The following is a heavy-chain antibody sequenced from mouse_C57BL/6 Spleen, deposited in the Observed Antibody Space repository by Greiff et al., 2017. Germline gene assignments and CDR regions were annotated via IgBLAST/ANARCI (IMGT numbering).Heavy chain of an antibody. V-gene: IGHV5-9-1*02. CDR2: ISSGGDYI. CDR1: GFTFSSYA. D-gene: IGHD2-1*01. CDR3: TLYYGNYDAMDY. J-gene: IGHJ4*01. Sequence: DVHLVESGEGLVKPGGSLKLSCAASGFTFSSYAMSWVRQTPEKRLEWVAYISSGGDYIYYADTVKGRFTISRDNARNTLYLQMSSLKSEDTAMYYCTLYYGNYDAMDYWGQGTSVTVSS.